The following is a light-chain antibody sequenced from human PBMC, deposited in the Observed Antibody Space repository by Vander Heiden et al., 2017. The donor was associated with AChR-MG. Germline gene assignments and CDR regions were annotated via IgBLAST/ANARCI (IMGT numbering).Light chain of an antibody. J-gene: IGKJ1*01. CDR1: QSISTF. CDR2: SAT. CDR3: QQSYSTPT. V-gene: IGKV1-39*01. Sequence: DIQMTQSPSSLSASVGDRVTITCRASQSISTFLHWYQRKPGKAPKLLIYSATNLESGVPSRFTGRGAGTDFTLTITSLQPEDFATYCCQQSYSTPTFGQGTKVETK.